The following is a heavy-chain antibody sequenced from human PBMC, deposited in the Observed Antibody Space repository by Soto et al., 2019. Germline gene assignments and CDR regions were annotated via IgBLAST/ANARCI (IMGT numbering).Heavy chain of an antibody. CDR2: ISYDGSNK. Sequence: QVQLVESGGGVVQPGRSLRLSCAASGFTFSSYGMHWVRQAPGKGLAWVAVISYDGSNKYYADSVKGRFTISRDNSKNTLYLQMNSLRAEDTAVYYCAKDENPSGWFLYWGQGTLVTVSS. CDR1: GFTFSSYG. V-gene: IGHV3-30*18. J-gene: IGHJ4*02. D-gene: IGHD6-19*01. CDR3: AKDENPSGWFLY.